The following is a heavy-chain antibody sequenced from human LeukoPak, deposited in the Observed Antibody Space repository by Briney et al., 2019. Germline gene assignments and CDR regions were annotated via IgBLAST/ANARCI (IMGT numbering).Heavy chain of an antibody. CDR2: IRHDGTEK. V-gene: IGHV3-30*02. CDR3: ARLMVGQAGVGATHFDY. CDR1: GFTFSTYG. D-gene: IGHD1-26*01. J-gene: IGHJ4*02. Sequence: QPGGSLRLSCVVSGFTFSTYGMHWVRQAPGKGLEWLTFIRHDGTEKYYADFVKGRFTISRDNSRNTLYLQVNSLGPEDTAVYYCARLMVGQAGVGATHFDYWGLGTLVSVSS.